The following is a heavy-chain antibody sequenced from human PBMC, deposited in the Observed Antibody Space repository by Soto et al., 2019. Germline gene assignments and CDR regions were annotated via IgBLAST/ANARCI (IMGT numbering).Heavy chain of an antibody. CDR2: INSDGSST. CDR3: ARDPVLYDFWSGISPEGNWFDP. CDR1: GFTFSSYW. V-gene: IGHV3-74*01. Sequence: EVQLVESGGGLVQPGGSLRLSCAASGFTFSSYWMHWVRQAPGKGLVWVSRINSDGSSTSYADSVKGRFTISRDNAKNTLYLQMNSLRAEDTAVYYCARDPVLYDFWSGISPEGNWFDPCGQGTLVTVSS. J-gene: IGHJ5*02. D-gene: IGHD3-3*01.